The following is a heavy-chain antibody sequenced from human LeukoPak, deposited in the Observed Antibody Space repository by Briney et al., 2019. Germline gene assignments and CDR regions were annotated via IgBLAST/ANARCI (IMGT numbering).Heavy chain of an antibody. J-gene: IGHJ4*02. CDR2: ISGSGGTT. CDR3: GKVVWTVSGPTDY. D-gene: IGHD1-1*01. V-gene: IGHV3-23*01. CDR1: GFTFSSYA. Sequence: GGSLRLSCAASGFTFSSYAMTWVRQAPGKGLEWLSGISGSGGTTYYADSVKGRFTISRDNSKNTLSLQMNSLRAADTAVYYCGKVVWTVSGPTDYWGQGTLVTVSS.